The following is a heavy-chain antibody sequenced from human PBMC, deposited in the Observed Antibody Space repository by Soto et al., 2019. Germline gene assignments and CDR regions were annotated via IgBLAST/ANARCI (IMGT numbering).Heavy chain of an antibody. CDR3: ARSDIVVVPAAIRTHYYYYGMDV. V-gene: IGHV4-59*01. Sequence: SETLSLTCTVSGGSISSYYWSWIRQPPGKGLEWIGYIYYSGSTNYNPSLKSRVTISVDTSKNQFSLKLSSVTAADTAVYYCARSDIVVVPAAIRTHYYYYGMDVWGQWTTVTV. CDR1: GGSISSYY. CDR2: IYYSGST. J-gene: IGHJ6*02. D-gene: IGHD2-2*01.